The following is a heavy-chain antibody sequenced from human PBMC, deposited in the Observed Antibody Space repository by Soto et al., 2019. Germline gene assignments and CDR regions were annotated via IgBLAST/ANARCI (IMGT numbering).Heavy chain of an antibody. CDR1: GFTFRTYW. D-gene: IGHD5-18*01. Sequence: EVQLVESGGGLVQPGGSLRLSCAASGFTFRTYWLSWVRQVPGKGLEWVANINLDGSEKNYVDSVKGRFTISRDNARNSLYLQMSSLRAEDTALYYCARDGSNSWYSYDYHGMDVWGQGTTVTVSS. CDR3: ARDGSNSWYSYDYHGMDV. CDR2: INLDGSEK. V-gene: IGHV3-7*05. J-gene: IGHJ6*02.